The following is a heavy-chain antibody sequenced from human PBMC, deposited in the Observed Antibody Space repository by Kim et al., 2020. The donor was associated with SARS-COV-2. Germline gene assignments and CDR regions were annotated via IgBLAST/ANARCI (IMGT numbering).Heavy chain of an antibody. CDR1: GFTFSSYA. V-gene: IGHV3-33*01. Sequence: GGSLRLSCAASGFTFSSYAMHWVRQAPGKGLEWVAVIWYDGSNKYYADSVKGRFTISRDNSKNTLYLQMNSLRAEDTAVYYCARDGYYDFWSGPGHYMGVWGEGATVTVSS. J-gene: IGHJ6*03. CDR3: ARDGYYDFWSGPGHYMGV. D-gene: IGHD3-3*01. CDR2: IWYDGSNK.